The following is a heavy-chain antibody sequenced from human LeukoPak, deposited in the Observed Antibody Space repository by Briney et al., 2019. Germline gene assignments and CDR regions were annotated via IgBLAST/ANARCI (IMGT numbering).Heavy chain of an antibody. CDR3: AKDIGRGYCSSTSCRAFDP. CDR2: ISGSGGST. V-gene: IGHV3-23*01. D-gene: IGHD2-2*01. Sequence: GGSLRLSCAASGFTFSSYAMSWVRQAPGKGLEWVSAISGSGGSTYYADSVKGRFTISRDNSKNTLYLQMNSLRAEDTAVYYCAKDIGRGYCSSTSCRAFDPWGQGTLVTVSS. CDR1: GFTFSSYA. J-gene: IGHJ5*02.